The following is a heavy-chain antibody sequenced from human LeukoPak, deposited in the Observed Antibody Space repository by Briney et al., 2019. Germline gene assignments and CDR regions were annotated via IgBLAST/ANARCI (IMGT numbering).Heavy chain of an antibody. D-gene: IGHD3-9*01. CDR1: GGSISSGNYY. CDR2: IYYSGST. J-gene: IGHJ4*02. V-gene: IGHV4-30-4*01. Sequence: SETLSLTCTVSGGSISSGNYYWSWIRQPPGKGLEWIGYIYYSGSTYYNPSLKSRVTISVDTSKNQFSLKLSSVTAADTAVYYCARAPRALRYFDWSPGPFDYWGQGTLVTVSS. CDR3: ARAPRALRYFDWSPGPFDY.